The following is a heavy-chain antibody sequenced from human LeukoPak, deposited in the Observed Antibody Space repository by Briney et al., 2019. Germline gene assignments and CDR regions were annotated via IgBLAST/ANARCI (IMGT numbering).Heavy chain of an antibody. Sequence: PGGSLRLSCAASGFAFSSYSMNWVRLTPGKGLEWVSHISSSSSTIYYADSVRGRFTISRDSAKNSLFLQMNSLRDEDTAVYYCARSSHSTYSYAYIYPFDFWGQGTLVTVSS. D-gene: IGHD3-16*01. CDR3: ARSSHSTYSYAYIYPFDF. CDR1: GFAFSSYS. CDR2: ISSSSSTI. J-gene: IGHJ4*02. V-gene: IGHV3-48*02.